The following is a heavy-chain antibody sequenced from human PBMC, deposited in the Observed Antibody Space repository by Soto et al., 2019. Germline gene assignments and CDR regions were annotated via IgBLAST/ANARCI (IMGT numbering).Heavy chain of an antibody. V-gene: IGHV4-59*08. CDR3: ANMAYIYYYIDV. CDR1: GGSISSDY. CDR2: VYYSGST. J-gene: IGHJ6*03. D-gene: IGHD3-10*01. Sequence: QVQLQESGPGLVKPSETLSLTCTVSGGSISSDYWTWIRQPPGKGLEWIGYVYYSGSTKYNPTLKVRVTMSVDSFNSQLSLKPSSVTAADTAVYYCANMAYIYYYIDVWCKGTTVSVSS.